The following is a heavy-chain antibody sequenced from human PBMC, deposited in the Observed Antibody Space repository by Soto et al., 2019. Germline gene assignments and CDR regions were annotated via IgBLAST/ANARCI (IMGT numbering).Heavy chain of an antibody. Sequence: EVQVVESGGGLIQPGGSLRLSCAASEFPVTTNYLTWVRQAPGKALEWVSLLYSTNVAHYADYVRGRFTISRDISKNMFYLEMNSLRAEDTAVYYCGRNPFGVSSDGVVVWGQGTLVTVSS. D-gene: IGHD3-3*01. J-gene: IGHJ4*02. CDR2: LYSTNVA. CDR3: GRNPFGVSSDGVVV. V-gene: IGHV3-53*01. CDR1: EFPVTTNY.